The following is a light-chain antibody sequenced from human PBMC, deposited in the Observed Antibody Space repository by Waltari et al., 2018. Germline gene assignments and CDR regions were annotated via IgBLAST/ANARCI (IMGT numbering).Light chain of an antibody. J-gene: IGKJ2*03. CDR3: QQYKTYSS. CDR1: QSISNY. CDR2: KAS. Sequence: DIQMTQSPSTLSASVGDTIPITCRASQSISNYLAWYQQKPGKAPKLLIYKASSSGSGVPSRFSGSGSGTEFTLTISSLQPDDSATYYCQQYKTYSSFGQGSKLEI. V-gene: IGKV1-5*03.